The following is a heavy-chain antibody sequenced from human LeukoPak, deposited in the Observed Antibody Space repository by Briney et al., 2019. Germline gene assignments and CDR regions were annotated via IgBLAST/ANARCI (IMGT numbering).Heavy chain of an antibody. V-gene: IGHV4-59*01. CDR1: GGSISSYY. Sequence: SETLSLTCTVSGGSISSYYWSWIRQPPGKGLEWIGYIYYSGSTNYNPSLKSRVTISVDTSKNQFSLKLSSVTAADTAVYYCARGTIWSGYPCWGQGTLVTVSS. CDR3: ARGTIWSGYPC. J-gene: IGHJ4*02. D-gene: IGHD3-3*01. CDR2: IYYSGST.